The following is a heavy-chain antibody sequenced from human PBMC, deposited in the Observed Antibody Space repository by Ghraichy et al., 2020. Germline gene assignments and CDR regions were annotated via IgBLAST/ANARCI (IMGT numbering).Heavy chain of an antibody. CDR2: INPSGST. CDR1: GYTFTNNY. CDR3: ARDIVGTTTELNYYYAMDV. Sequence: ASLKVSCKASGYTFTNNYMHWVRQAPGQGLEWMGIINPSGSTSYAQKFQGRVSMTWDTSTGTVYMGLSSLRSEDTAVYYCARDIVGTTTELNYYYAMDVWGQGTTVTVSS. D-gene: IGHD1-26*01. J-gene: IGHJ6*02. V-gene: IGHV1-46*01.